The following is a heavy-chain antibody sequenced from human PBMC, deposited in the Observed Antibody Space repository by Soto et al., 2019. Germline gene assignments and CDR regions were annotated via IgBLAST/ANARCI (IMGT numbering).Heavy chain of an antibody. CDR2: IYPGDSDT. CDR3: ARHACAGVIRVHDAFDI. J-gene: IGHJ3*02. Sequence: GEYLNIYCKGSGYSFTNYWIGWVREMPGKGQGWMGIIYPGDSDTSYSPTYQDQATISADKFIITTYQQWSSLKASYTTMYDCARHACAGVIRVHDAFDIWGQGTMVTVSS. D-gene: IGHD3-22*01. V-gene: IGHV5-51*01. CDR1: GYSFTNYW.